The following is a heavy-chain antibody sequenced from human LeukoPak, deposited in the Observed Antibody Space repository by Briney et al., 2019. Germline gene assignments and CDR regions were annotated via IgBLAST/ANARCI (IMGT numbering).Heavy chain of an antibody. Sequence: ASVKVSCKASGYTFTSYYMHWVRQAPGQGLEWMGIINPSGGSTGYAQKFQGRVTMTRDVSTSTVYMELSSLRSEDTAVYYCARKKAAAAFFDYWGQGTLVTVSS. V-gene: IGHV1-46*01. CDR3: ARKKAAAAFFDY. D-gene: IGHD6-13*01. J-gene: IGHJ4*02. CDR1: GYTFTSYY. CDR2: INPSGGST.